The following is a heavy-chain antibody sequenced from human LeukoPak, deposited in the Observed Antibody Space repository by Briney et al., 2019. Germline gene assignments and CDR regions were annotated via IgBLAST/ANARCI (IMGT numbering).Heavy chain of an antibody. CDR3: ARVDSSGYMDY. J-gene: IGHJ4*02. CDR1: GFTFSRYG. CDR2: ISGSGGRT. D-gene: IGHD3-22*01. V-gene: IGHV3-23*01. Sequence: GGTLRLSCAASGFTFSRYGMSWVRQAPGKGLEWVSAISGSGGRTYYADSVKGRFTISRDNSKNTLYLQMNSLRAEDTAVYYCARVDSSGYMDYWGQGNLVTVSS.